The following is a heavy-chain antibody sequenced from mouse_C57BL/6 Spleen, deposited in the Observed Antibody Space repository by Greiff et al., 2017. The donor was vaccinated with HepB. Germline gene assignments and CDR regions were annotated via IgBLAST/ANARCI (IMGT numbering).Heavy chain of an antibody. D-gene: IGHD3-2*02. Sequence: QVQLQQSGAELVRPGTSVKVSCKASGYAFTNYLIEWVKQRPGQGLEWIGVINPGSGGTNYNEKFKGKATLTADKSSSTAYMQLSSLTSEDSAVYFCARERQLRSFAYWGQGTLVTVSA. CDR3: ARERQLRSFAY. V-gene: IGHV1-54*01. CDR2: INPGSGGT. J-gene: IGHJ3*01. CDR1: GYAFTNYL.